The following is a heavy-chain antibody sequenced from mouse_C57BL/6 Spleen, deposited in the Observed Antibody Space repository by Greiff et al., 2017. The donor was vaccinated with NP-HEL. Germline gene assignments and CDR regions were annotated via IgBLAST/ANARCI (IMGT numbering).Heavy chain of an antibody. CDR1: GFTFSSYT. Sequence: EVMLVESGGGLVKPGGSLKLSCAASGFTFSSYTMSWVRQTPEKRLEWVATISGGGGNTYYPDSVKGRFTISRDNAKNTLYLQMSSLRSEDTALYYCARQSGYPSMDYWGQGTSVTVSS. CDR3: ARQSGYPSMDY. D-gene: IGHD2-2*01. J-gene: IGHJ4*01. CDR2: ISGGGGNT. V-gene: IGHV5-9*01.